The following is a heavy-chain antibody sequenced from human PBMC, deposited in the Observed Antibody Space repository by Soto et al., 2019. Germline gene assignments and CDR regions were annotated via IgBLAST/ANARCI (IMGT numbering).Heavy chain of an antibody. CDR1: GFTFRSYE. CDR2: ISSSASTI. D-gene: IGHD3-22*01. J-gene: IGHJ4*02. V-gene: IGHV3-48*03. Sequence: GGSLRLSCAASGFTFRSYEMNWVRQAPGKGLEWLSYISSSASTIYYADSVKGRFTISRDNAKNSLYLQMNSLRVEDTAVYYCARGRHYYDTSVYYPDYWGQGTLVTVSS. CDR3: ARGRHYYDTSVYYPDY.